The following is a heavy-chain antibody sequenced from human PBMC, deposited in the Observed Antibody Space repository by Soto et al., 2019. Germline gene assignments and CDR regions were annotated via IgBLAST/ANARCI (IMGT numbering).Heavy chain of an antibody. Sequence: SETLSLTCTVSGGSISSGGYYWSWIRQHPGKGLEWIGYIYYSGSTYYNPSLKSRVTISVDTSKNQFSLKLSSVTAADTAVYYCAAMVRGVSSFYYYYGMDVWGQGTTVTISS. V-gene: IGHV4-31*03. D-gene: IGHD3-10*01. CDR3: AAMVRGVSSFYYYYGMDV. CDR2: IYYSGST. J-gene: IGHJ6*02. CDR1: GGSISSGGYY.